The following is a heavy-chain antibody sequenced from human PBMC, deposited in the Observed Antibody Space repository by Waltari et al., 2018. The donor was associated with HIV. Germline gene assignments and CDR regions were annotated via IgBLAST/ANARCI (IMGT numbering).Heavy chain of an antibody. J-gene: IGHJ4*02. Sequence: QVQLVESGGGVVQPGRSLRLSCAASGFTFSSYAMHWVRQAPGKGLEWVAVKSYDGINKYYADSVKGRFTISRDNSKNTLYLQMNSLRAEDTAVYYCARLYCSGGSCYSSPDYWGQGTLVTVSS. V-gene: IGHV3-30*04. CDR1: GFTFSSYA. CDR3: ARLYCSGGSCYSSPDY. D-gene: IGHD2-15*01. CDR2: KSYDGINK.